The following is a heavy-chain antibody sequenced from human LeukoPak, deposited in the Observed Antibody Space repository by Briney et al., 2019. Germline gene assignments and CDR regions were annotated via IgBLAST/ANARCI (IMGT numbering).Heavy chain of an antibody. CDR1: GGSISSYY. V-gene: IGHV4-59*12. CDR2: IYYSGST. Sequence: SETLSLTCTVSGGSISSYYWSWIRQPPGKGLEWIGYIYYSGSTNYNPSLKSRVTISVDTSMNQFSLKLSSVTAADTAVYYCARDRAGGMDVWGQGTTVTVSS. J-gene: IGHJ6*02. CDR3: ARDRAGGMDV.